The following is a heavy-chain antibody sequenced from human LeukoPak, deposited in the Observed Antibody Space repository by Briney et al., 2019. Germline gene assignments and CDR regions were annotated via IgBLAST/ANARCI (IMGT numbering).Heavy chain of an antibody. CDR2: ITWNSGSM. CDR3: AKGCSSTNCPPDY. J-gene: IGHJ4*02. CDR1: GFTFDDYA. Sequence: GRSLRLSCAASGFTFDDYAMHWVRQAPRKGLEWVSGITWNSGSMAYADSVKGRFTISRDNAKNSLYLQMNSLRAEDTAFYYCAKGCSSTNCPPDYWGQGTLVTVSS. V-gene: IGHV3-9*01. D-gene: IGHD2-2*01.